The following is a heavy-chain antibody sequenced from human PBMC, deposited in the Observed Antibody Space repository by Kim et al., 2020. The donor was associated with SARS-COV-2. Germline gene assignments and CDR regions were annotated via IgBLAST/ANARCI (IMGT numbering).Heavy chain of an antibody. CDR3: ARSDSSGYYYDL. V-gene: IGHV4-31*01. D-gene: IGHD3-22*01. Sequence: SSNPSLKRPLTLSVDTSNNQFSLKLSSVTAADTAVYYCARSDSSGYYYDLWGRGSLVIVSS. J-gene: IGHJ2*01.